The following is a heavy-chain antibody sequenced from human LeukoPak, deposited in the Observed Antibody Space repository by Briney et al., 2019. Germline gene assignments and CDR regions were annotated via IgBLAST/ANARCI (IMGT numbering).Heavy chain of an antibody. J-gene: IGHJ6*02. V-gene: IGHV3-21*01. Sequence: GGSLRLSCAASGFTLSSYSMNWVRQAPGKGLEWVSSISSSSSYIYYADSVKGRFTISSDNAKNSLYLQMNSLRAEDTAVYYCARDWGYYYYYGMDVWGQGTTVTVSS. CDR3: ARDWGYYYYYGMDV. D-gene: IGHD3-16*01. CDR1: GFTLSSYS. CDR2: ISSSSSYI.